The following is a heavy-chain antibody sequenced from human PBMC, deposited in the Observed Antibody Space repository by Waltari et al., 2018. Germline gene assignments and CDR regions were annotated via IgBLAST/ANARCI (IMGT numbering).Heavy chain of an antibody. V-gene: IGHV1-46*01. CDR1: GYTFTNYY. CDR3: ARVSLAADYYGLDV. Sequence: QVQLVQSGAEVKKPGASVKVSCKASGYTFTNYYVHWVRQAPGQGLEWMAIIKPAGGSTTSAQRFQGRVTVTRDTSTSTVYMDLSSLRSEDTAVYYCARVSLAADYYGLDVWGQGTTVTVSS. J-gene: IGHJ6*02. CDR2: IKPAGGST. D-gene: IGHD6-13*01.